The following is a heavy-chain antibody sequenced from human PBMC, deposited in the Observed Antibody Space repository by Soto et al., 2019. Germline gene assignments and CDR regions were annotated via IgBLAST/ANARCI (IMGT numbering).Heavy chain of an antibody. D-gene: IGHD2-15*01. J-gene: IGHJ6*01. Sequence: SQTLSLTCAISVDSVASNRAAWNWIRQSPSRGLGWLGRTYYRSKWYTDYEASVKSRITINPHTSKNQVSLQLKSVTPEDTAVYYCTTGATSGRYVNYCYGIEVWGQGTTVTVSS. V-gene: IGHV6-1*01. CDR1: VDSVASNRAA. CDR2: TYYRSKWYT. CDR3: TTGATSGRYVNYCYGIEV.